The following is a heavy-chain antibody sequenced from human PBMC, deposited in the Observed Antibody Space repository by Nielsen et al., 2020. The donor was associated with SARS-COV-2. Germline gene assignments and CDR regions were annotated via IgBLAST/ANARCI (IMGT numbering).Heavy chain of an antibody. Sequence: SLKISCAASGFTFDDYAMHWVRQAPGKGLEWVSGINWNSGSIVYADSVKGRFTISRDNAKSSLYLQMNSLRAEDTALYYRAKAQAYDSSGYYSITYYFDYWGQGTLVTVSS. CDR1: GFTFDDYA. J-gene: IGHJ4*02. CDR2: INWNSGSI. CDR3: AKAQAYDSSGYYSITYYFDY. V-gene: IGHV3-9*01. D-gene: IGHD3-22*01.